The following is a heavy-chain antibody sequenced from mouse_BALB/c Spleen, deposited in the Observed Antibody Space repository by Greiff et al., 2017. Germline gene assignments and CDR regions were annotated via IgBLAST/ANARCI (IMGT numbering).Heavy chain of an antibody. V-gene: IGHV5-6-3*01. CDR2: INSNGGST. D-gene: IGHD3-3*01. CDR1: GFTFSSYG. CDR3: ARDWGTSYAMDY. J-gene: IGHJ4*01. Sequence: EVHLVESGGGLVQPGGSLKLSCAASGFTFSSYGMSWVRQTPDKRLELVATINSNGGSTYYPDSVKGRFTISRDNAKNTLYLQMSSLKSEDTAMYYCARDWGTSYAMDYWGQGTSVTVSS.